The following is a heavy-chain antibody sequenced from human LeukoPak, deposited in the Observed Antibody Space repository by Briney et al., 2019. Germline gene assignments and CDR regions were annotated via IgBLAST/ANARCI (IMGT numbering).Heavy chain of an antibody. CDR2: ISSSSSYI. J-gene: IGHJ5*02. CDR1: GFTFSSYS. CDR3: ATEWELGPFDP. Sequence: GGSLRLSCAASGFTFSSYSMNWVRQAPGKGLEWVSSISSSSSYIYYADSVKGRFTISRDNSKNTLYLQMNSLRAEDTAVYYCATEWELGPFDPWGQGTLVTVSS. V-gene: IGHV3-21*04. D-gene: IGHD1-26*01.